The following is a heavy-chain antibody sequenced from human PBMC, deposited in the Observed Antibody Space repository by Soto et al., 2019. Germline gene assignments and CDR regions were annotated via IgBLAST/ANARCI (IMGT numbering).Heavy chain of an antibody. Sequence: SGPTLVNPTQTLTLTCTFSGFSLSTSGVGVGWIRQPPGKALEWLALIYWNDDKRYSPSLKSRLTITKDTSKNQVVLTMTNMDPVDTATYYCAHSRPSGSYYNAFVSYWGQGTLVTVSS. CDR3: AHSRPSGSYYNAFVSY. CDR2: IYWNDDK. J-gene: IGHJ4*02. D-gene: IGHD3-10*01. V-gene: IGHV2-5*01. CDR1: GFSLSTSGVG.